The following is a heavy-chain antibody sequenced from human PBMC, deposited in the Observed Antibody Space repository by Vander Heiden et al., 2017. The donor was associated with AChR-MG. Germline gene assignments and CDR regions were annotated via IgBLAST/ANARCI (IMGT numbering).Heavy chain of an antibody. CDR2: ISGSGGST. Sequence: EVQLLESGGGLVQPGGSLRLSCAASGFTFSSYAMSWVRQDPGKGLEWVSAISGSGGSTYYADSVKGRFTISRDNSKNTLYLQMNSLRAEDTAVYYCAKGEGGSRGSSYFDYWGQGTLVTVSS. V-gene: IGHV3-23*01. D-gene: IGHD2-15*01. CDR1: GFTFSSYA. J-gene: IGHJ4*02. CDR3: AKGEGGSRGSSYFDY.